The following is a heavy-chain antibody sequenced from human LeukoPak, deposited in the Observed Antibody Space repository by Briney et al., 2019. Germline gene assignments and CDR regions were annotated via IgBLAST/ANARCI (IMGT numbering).Heavy chain of an antibody. J-gene: IGHJ4*02. CDR3: ARGGPRDYYEDY. D-gene: IGHD3-22*01. V-gene: IGHV1-8*03. CDR2: MNPNSSNT. CDR1: GYTFTSYD. Sequence: ASVKVSCKASGYTFTSYDINGVRQATGKGRAWMGWMNPNSSNTGYAQKFQGRVTITRNTSISTAYMELSSLRSENTAVYYCARGGPRDYYEDYWGQGTLVTVSS.